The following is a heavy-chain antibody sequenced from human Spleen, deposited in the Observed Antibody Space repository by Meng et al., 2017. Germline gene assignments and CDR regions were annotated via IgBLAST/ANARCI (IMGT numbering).Heavy chain of an antibody. J-gene: IGHJ6*02. CDR3: ARDRGCSGGSCYGRRYYYYGMDV. CDR2: VGGIDGNT. V-gene: IGHV3-23*01. CDR1: GFTFSIYA. Sequence: GESLKISCAASGFTFSIYAMSWVRQAPGKGLEWVSAVGGIDGNTYYADSVRGRFTISRDNSKNTVYLQMNSLRAEDTAVYYCARDRGCSGGSCYGRRYYYYGMDVWGQGTTVTVSS. D-gene: IGHD2-15*01.